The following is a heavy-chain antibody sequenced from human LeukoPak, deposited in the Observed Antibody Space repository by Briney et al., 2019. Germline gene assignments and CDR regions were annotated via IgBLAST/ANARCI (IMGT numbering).Heavy chain of an antibody. V-gene: IGHV3-23*01. Sequence: GGSLRLSCAASGFTFWAYGMSWVRQAPGKGLEWVSIISSSGGTTVYADSVKGRFTISRDNSKDTLYLQMNSLRADDTAVYYCAKDGYGSGTPQPRDWGQGTLVTVSS. CDR1: GFTFWAYG. CDR3: AKDGYGSGTPQPRD. D-gene: IGHD3-10*01. J-gene: IGHJ4*02. CDR2: ISSSGGTT.